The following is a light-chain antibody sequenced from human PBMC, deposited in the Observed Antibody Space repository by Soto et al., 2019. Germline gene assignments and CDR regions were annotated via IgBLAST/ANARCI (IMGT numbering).Light chain of an antibody. CDR2: DAS. V-gene: IGKV3D-20*01. J-gene: IGKJ2*01. CDR3: HQYGTLPPNI. Sequence: EIVLTQSPATLSLSPGDRATLSCGASQSVSSNYLAWYQQKPGLAPRLLIYDASTRATGIPDRFSGSGSGTAFPLTISRLEPEDFEMYYCHQYGTLPPNIFGQGTKLEIK. CDR1: QSVSSNY.